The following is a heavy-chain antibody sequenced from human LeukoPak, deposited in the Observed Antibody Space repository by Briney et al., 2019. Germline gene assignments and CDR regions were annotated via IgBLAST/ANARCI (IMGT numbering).Heavy chain of an antibody. CDR2: TYYRSKWYN. CDR3: AREDYGGKSGTYFDY. V-gene: IGHV6-1*01. Sequence: SQTLSLTCANSGDSVSSSSAAWNWIRQSPSRGLEWLGRTYYRSKWYNDYAVSVRSRITVNPDTSKNQFSLQLNSVTPEDTAVYYCAREDYGGKSGTYFDYWGQGTLVTVSS. CDR1: GDSVSSSSAA. J-gene: IGHJ4*02. D-gene: IGHD4-23*01.